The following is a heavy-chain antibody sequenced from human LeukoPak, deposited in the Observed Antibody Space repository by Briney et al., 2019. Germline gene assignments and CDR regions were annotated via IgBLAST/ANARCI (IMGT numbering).Heavy chain of an antibody. CDR2: INTNTGNP. V-gene: IGHV7-4-1*02. J-gene: IGHJ4*02. Sequence: ASVKVSCKASGYTFTSYAMHWVRQAPGQRLEWMGWINTNTGNPTYAQGFTGRFVFSLDTSVSTAYLQISSLKAEDTAVYYCARVSRALAAFFDYWGQGTLVTVSS. CDR1: GYTFTSYA. D-gene: IGHD6-6*01. CDR3: ARVSRALAAFFDY.